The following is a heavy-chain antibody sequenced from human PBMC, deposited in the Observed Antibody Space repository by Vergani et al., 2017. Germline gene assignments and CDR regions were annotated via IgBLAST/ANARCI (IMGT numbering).Heavy chain of an antibody. CDR3: VREGSYCGSTTCRNPSYVYYYHMDV. Sequence: QLLESGGGLIQPGGSLRLSCAASGFTFNSYAMTWVRQAPGKGLEWVSGINNNGGSTYYADSVKGRFTISRDNSKNTLDLLMSSLRAEDTAIYYCVREGSYCGSTTCRNPSYVYYYHMDVWGEGTTVTVSS. V-gene: IGHV3-23*01. CDR1: GFTFNSYA. D-gene: IGHD2-21*01. CDR2: INNNGGST. J-gene: IGHJ6*03.